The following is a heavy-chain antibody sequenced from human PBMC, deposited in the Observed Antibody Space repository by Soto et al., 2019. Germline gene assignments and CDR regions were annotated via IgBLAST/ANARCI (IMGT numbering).Heavy chain of an antibody. V-gene: IGHV6-1*01. CDR1: GDSFSRNGVA. D-gene: IGHD2-15*01. CDR3: GRGKYSGFDV. CDR2: TYYRSKWYN. Sequence: PSQTLSLTCAISGDSFSRNGVAWNWIRQSPSRGLEWLGRTYYRSKWYNDYAVSVKSRITVNPDTSKNQFSLQLSSVTPEDTAVYYCGRGKYSGFDVWGQGTMVTVSS. J-gene: IGHJ3*01.